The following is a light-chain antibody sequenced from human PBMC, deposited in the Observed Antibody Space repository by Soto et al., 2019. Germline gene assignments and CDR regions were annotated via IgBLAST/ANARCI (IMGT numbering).Light chain of an antibody. V-gene: IGLV1-44*01. CDR2: KNN. Sequence: QSVLTQPPSASGTPGQSVTLSCSGSTSNIGSNAVNWYQQLPGTAPKLLIYKNNQRPSGVPDRFSGSKFGTSASLAISGLQSEDEADYHCAAWDDSLHGVAFGGGTQLTV. J-gene: IGLJ3*02. CDR3: AAWDDSLHGVA. CDR1: TSNIGSNA.